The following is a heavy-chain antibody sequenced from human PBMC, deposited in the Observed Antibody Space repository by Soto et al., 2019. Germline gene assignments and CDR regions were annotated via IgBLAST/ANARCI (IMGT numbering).Heavy chain of an antibody. CDR2: ISVSGGST. CDR3: AIQPQGYRYAPD. D-gene: IGHD5-18*01. CDR1: GFTFSSYA. J-gene: IGHJ4*02. V-gene: IGHV3-23*01. Sequence: XGSLRLYFAASGFTFSSYAMSWARQAPGKGLEWVSAISVSGGSTYYADSVKGRFTIARDNSKNTLYLQMNSLRAEDTAVYYCAIQPQGYRYAPDWGQGTLVTVSS.